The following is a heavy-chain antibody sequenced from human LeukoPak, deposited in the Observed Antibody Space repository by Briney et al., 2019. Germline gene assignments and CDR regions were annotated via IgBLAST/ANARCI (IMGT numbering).Heavy chain of an antibody. CDR3: AKGAAQGGYFQH. Sequence: GGALRLSCAASGFTLSSNYMSWVRQAPGKGVEGGSVIYSGGSTYYAASVKRRFTISRDNSKNTLYLQMNSLRPEDTAVYYCAKGAAQGGYFQHWGQGTLVTVSS. CDR1: GFTLSSNY. V-gene: IGHV3-53*05. CDR2: IYSGGST. J-gene: IGHJ1*01. D-gene: IGHD6-25*01.